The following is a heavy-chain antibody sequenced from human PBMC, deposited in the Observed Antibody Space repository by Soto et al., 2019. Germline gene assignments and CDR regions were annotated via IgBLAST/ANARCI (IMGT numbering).Heavy chain of an antibody. J-gene: IGHJ3*02. CDR2: ISSSSSYI. Sequence: EVQLVESGGGLVKPGGSMRLSCAASGFTFSSYSMNWVRQAPGKGLEWVSSISSSSSYIYYADSVKGRFTISRDNAKNSLYLQMNSLRAEDTAVYYCARDDSSSWFDIWGQGTMVTVSS. CDR3: ARDDSSSWFDI. CDR1: GFTFSSYS. V-gene: IGHV3-21*01. D-gene: IGHD6-13*01.